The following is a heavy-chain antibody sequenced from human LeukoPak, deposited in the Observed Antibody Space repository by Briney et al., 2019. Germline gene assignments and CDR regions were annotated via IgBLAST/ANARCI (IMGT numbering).Heavy chain of an antibody. Sequence: GTLRLSCAASGFTFSSYGMSWVRQAPGKGLDWVSAISGSGGSTYYADSVKGRFTISRDDSKNTLSLQMNSLRVEDTAVYYCARDLAWGAFDYWGQGTLVTVSS. CDR3: ARDLAWGAFDY. CDR1: GFTFSSYG. V-gene: IGHV3-23*01. D-gene: IGHD7-27*01. J-gene: IGHJ4*02. CDR2: ISGSGGST.